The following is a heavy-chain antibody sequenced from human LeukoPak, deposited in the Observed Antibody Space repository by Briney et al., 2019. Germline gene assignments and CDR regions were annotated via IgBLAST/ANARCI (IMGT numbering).Heavy chain of an antibody. CDR2: INHSGST. CDR1: GGSFSGYY. V-gene: IGHV4-34*01. Sequence: SETLSLTCAVYGGSFSGYYWSWIRQPPGKGLEWIGEINHSGSTNYNPSLKSRVTISVDTSKNQFSLKLSSVTAADTAMYYCARVSRGNSVGGDYWGQGTLVTVSS. D-gene: IGHD4-23*01. CDR3: ARVSRGNSVGGDY. J-gene: IGHJ4*02.